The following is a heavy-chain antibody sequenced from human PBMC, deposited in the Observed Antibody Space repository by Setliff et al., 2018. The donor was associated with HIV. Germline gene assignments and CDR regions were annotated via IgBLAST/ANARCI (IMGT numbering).Heavy chain of an antibody. D-gene: IGHD6-13*01. J-gene: IGHJ4*02. CDR2: INRSGSA. V-gene: IGHV4-34*01. CDR3: VRQSTVAAAGFDF. CDR1: GGSFSGHS. Sequence: PSETLSLTFAVYGGSFSGHSWTWIRQPPGKGLEWIGEINRSGSANYNRSLKSRVTMSVDTSKRQFSLKLDSVTAADTAIYYCVRQSTVAAAGFDFWGQGTLVTVSS.